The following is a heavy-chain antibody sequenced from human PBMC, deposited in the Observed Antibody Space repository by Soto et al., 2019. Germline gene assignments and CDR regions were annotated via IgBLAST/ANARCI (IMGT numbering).Heavy chain of an antibody. CDR1: GGTFGSFG. CDR2: ILYDGSNK. Sequence: GRSMRLSWAVAGGTFGSFGGRWVRQAQDKGREWVAVILYDGSNKYYADSEKGRFTISRDNSKNTLYLQMNSLRAEDTAVYYCARGLFLWFGELSETYNWFDPWGQGTLVTVSS. D-gene: IGHD3-10*01. J-gene: IGHJ5*02. CDR3: ARGLFLWFGELSETYNWFDP. V-gene: IGHV3-33*01.